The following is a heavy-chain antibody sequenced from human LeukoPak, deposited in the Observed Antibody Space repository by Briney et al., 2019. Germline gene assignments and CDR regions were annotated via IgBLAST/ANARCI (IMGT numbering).Heavy chain of an antibody. CDR3: ARESVTGTKYFDY. J-gene: IGHJ4*02. CDR2: INPGGGST. V-gene: IGHV1-46*01. D-gene: IGHD6-19*01. Sequence: ASVKVSCKASGYTFTSYLMHWMRQAPGQGLEWIGIINPGGGSTRYAQKSQGRVIVTRDTSTGTVYMDLSSLRSEDTAVYYCARESVTGTKYFDYWGQGTLVTVSS. CDR1: GYTFTSYL.